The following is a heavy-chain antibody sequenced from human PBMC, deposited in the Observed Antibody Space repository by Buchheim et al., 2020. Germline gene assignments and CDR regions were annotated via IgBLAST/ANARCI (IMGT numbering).Heavy chain of an antibody. J-gene: IGHJ4*02. CDR3: AARATGIVVVVAAAPFDY. D-gene: IGHD2-15*01. CDR2: INHSGST. CDR1: GGSFSGYY. Sequence: QVRLQQWGAGLLKPSETLSLTCAVYGGSFSGYYWSWIRQPPGKGLEWIGEINHSGSTNYNPSLKSRVTISVDTSKNQFSLKLRSVTAADTAVYYCAARATGIVVVVAAAPFDYWGQGTL. V-gene: IGHV4-34*01.